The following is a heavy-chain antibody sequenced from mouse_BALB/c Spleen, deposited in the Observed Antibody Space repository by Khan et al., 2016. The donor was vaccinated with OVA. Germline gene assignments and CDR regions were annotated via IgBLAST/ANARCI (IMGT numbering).Heavy chain of an antibody. V-gene: IGHV9-3-1*01. CDR1: GYTFTNFG. J-gene: IGHJ4*01. CDR2: INTYTGDP. CDR3: ARPPCFSYSMAY. Sequence: QIQLVQSGPELKKPGETVKISCKASGYTFTNFGMNWVKQAPGKGLEWMGWINTYTGDPTYADDFKGRFAFSLETSASTAYLQINNLKNEDTANYFCARPPCFSYSMAYWGQGTSVTVSA.